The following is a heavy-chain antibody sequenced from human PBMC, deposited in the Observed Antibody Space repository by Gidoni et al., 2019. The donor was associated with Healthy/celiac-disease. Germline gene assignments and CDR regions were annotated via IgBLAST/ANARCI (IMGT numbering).Heavy chain of an antibody. CDR3: ARDSSSGYYAY. CDR1: GFTVSSTY. D-gene: IGHD3-22*01. J-gene: IGHJ4*02. Sequence: EVQLVESGGGLVKPGGSLRLSCSSSGFTVSSTYMSGVRQAPGKGLEGVSVMYSGGSTDYADSVKGRFTISRDNSKNTLYLQMNSLRAEDTAVYYCARDSSSGYYAYWGQGTLVTVSS. V-gene: IGHV3-66*01. CDR2: MYSGGST.